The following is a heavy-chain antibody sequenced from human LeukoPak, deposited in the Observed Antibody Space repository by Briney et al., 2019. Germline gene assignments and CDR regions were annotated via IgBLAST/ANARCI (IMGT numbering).Heavy chain of an antibody. CDR1: GYTFTSYD. V-gene: IGHV1-8*01. J-gene: IGHJ5*02. CDR3: ARRVAARTGWFDP. Sequence: ASVKVSCKASGYTFTSYDINWVRQATGQGLEWMGWMNPNSGNTGYAQKFQGRVTMTRNTSISTAYMELSSLRSEDTAVYYCARRVAARTGWFDPWGQGTLVTVSS. D-gene: IGHD2-15*01. CDR2: MNPNSGNT.